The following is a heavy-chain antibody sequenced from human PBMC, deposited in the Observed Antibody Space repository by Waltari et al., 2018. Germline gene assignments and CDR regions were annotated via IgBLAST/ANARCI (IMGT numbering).Heavy chain of an antibody. J-gene: IGHJ4*02. CDR3: ARYVYGDYFVEY. V-gene: IGHV4-4*02. CDR2: IYHGGTT. Sequence: QVQLQESGPGLVTPSGTLSLTCDVSGGSISTNNWWSWVHQSPGKGLEWIGEIYHGGTTNYNPSLKSRVTMSVDKSQNQFSLKLSSVTAADTAIYYCARYVYGDYFVEYWGQGTLVTVSS. D-gene: IGHD4-17*01. CDR1: GGSISTNNW.